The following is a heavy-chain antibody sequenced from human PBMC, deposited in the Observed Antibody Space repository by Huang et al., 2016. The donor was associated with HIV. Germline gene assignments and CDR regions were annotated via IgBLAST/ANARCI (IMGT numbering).Heavy chain of an antibody. CDR1: DGSFNFYY. D-gene: IGHD3-3*01. J-gene: IGHJ5*02. Sequence: QVQLQQWGAGLLKPSETLSLSCVVYDGSFNFYYWSWVRQSPGKGLEWIGESNHGGNTNYHPSFKSRVIMSVDTSKNQFSLNLTSVTAADTAVYYCARMFWSGYSRFKNWFDPWGQGTLVTVSS. CDR3: ARMFWSGYSRFKNWFDP. CDR2: SNHGGNT. V-gene: IGHV4-34*01.